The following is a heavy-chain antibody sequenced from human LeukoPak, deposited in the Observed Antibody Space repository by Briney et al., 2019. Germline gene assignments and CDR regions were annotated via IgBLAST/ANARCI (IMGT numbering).Heavy chain of an antibody. CDR3: ARQNGDTMVRGVYADWFDP. V-gene: IGHV4-39*01. J-gene: IGHJ5*02. CDR2: IYFSGTT. CDR1: GGSISESIYY. Sequence: SETLSLTCSVSGGSISESIYYWAWIRQPPGKGLEWIGTIYFSGTTYYNPSLQSRVTISVDTSKNQFSLNLDSVTAADTAIYYCARQNGDTMVRGVYADWFDPWGQGTLVTVSS. D-gene: IGHD3-10*01.